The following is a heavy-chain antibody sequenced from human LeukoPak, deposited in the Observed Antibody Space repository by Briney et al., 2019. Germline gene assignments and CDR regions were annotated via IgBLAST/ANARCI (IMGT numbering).Heavy chain of an antibody. V-gene: IGHV4-59*08. CDR2: IYYSGST. J-gene: IGHJ4*02. CDR3: ARLTDYDSSGYYWKGGYYFDY. Sequence: SETLFLTCTVSGGSISSYYWSWIRQPPGKGLEWIGYIYYSGSTNYNPSLKSRVTISVDTSKNQFSLKLSSVTAADTAVYYCARLTDYDSSGYYWKGGYYFDYWGQGTLVTVSS. D-gene: IGHD3-22*01. CDR1: GGSISSYY.